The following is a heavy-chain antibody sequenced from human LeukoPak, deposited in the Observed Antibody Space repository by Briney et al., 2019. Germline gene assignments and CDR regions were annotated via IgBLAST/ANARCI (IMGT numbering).Heavy chain of an antibody. CDR3: AKDEEEYYDSSGYYANY. CDR1: GFTFSSYA. V-gene: IGHV3-23*01. D-gene: IGHD3-22*01. J-gene: IGHJ4*02. CDR2: ISGSGGST. Sequence: GGSLRLSCAASGFTFSSYAMSWVRQAPGKGLEWVSAISGSGGSTYYADSMKGRFTISRDNSKNTLYLQMNSLRAEDTAVYYCAKDEEEYYDSSGYYANYWGQGTLVTVSS.